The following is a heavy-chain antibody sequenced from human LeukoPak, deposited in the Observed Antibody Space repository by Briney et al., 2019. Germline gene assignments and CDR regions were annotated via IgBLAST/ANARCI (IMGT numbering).Heavy chain of an antibody. V-gene: IGHV3-9*01. J-gene: IGHJ3*02. CDR3: ARDFSPYCGGDCYFDAFDM. CDR1: GFTFDDYA. CDR2: ISWNSGSI. D-gene: IGHD2-21*01. Sequence: SLRLSCAASGFTFDDYAMHWVRQAPGKGLEWVSGISWNSGSIGYADSVKGRFTISRDNAKNSLYLQMNSLRAEDTAVYYCARDFSPYCGGDCYFDAFDMWGQGTVVTVSS.